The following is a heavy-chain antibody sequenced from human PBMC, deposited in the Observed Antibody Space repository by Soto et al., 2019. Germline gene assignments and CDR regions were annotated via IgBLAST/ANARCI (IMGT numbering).Heavy chain of an antibody. CDR2: ISHDGSNK. CDR3: AKDTYYHDSSGYYVFDY. V-gene: IGHV3-30*18. D-gene: IGHD3-22*01. CDR1: GFTFTDYG. Sequence: QVQLVESGGGVVQPGRSLRLSCADSGFTFTDYGMHWVRQAPGKGLEWVAVISHDGSNKNYADSVKGRFTISRDNSKNTLYLQMNSLRAEDTAVYYCAKDTYYHDSSGYYVFDYWGQGTLVTVSS. J-gene: IGHJ4*02.